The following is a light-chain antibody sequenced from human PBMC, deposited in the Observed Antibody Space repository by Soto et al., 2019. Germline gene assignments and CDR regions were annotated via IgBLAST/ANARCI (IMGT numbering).Light chain of an antibody. J-gene: IGKJ3*01. CDR1: QSVSSY. CDR2: DAS. Sequence: EIVLTQSPATLSLSPGERATLSCRASQSVSSYLAWYQQKPGQAPRLLIYDASNRATGIPARFSGSGSGTDFTLTISSLEPEDFAVYYCQQRGNWPPVFGPGTKVDIK. CDR3: QQRGNWPPV. V-gene: IGKV3-11*01.